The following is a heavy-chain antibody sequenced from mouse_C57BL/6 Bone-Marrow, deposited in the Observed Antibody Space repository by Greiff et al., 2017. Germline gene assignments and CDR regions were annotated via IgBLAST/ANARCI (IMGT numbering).Heavy chain of an antibody. CDR2: IYPGGGYT. CDR3: ARKGEYYPFDY. Sequence: QVQLQQSGAELVRPGTSVKMSCKASGYTFTNYWIGWAKQRPGHGLEWSGDIYPGGGYTNYNEKFKGKATLTADKSSSTAYMQFSSLTSEDSAIYYCARKGEYYPFDYWGQGTTLTVSS. CDR1: GYTFTNYW. D-gene: IGHD1-1*01. V-gene: IGHV1-63*01. J-gene: IGHJ2*01.